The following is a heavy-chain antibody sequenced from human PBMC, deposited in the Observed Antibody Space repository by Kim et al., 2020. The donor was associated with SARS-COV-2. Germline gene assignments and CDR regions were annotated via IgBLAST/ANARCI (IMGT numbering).Heavy chain of an antibody. D-gene: IGHD6-13*01. CDR1: GYTFTRYA. V-gene: IGHV7-4-1*02. CDR3: ARGIAAAGIASYYYYGMDV. Sequence: ASVKVSCKASGYTFTRYAMNWVRQAPGQGLEWMGWINTNTGNPTYAQGFTGRFVFSLDTSVSTAYLQISSLKAEDTAVYYCARGIAAAGIASYYYYGMDVWGQGTTVTVSS. CDR2: INTNTGNP. J-gene: IGHJ6*02.